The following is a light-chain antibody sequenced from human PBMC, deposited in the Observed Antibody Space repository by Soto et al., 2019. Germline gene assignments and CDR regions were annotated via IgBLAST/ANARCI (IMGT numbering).Light chain of an antibody. CDR2: KAS. Sequence: DIQMTQSPSTLSASVGDRVTITCRASQSISSWLAWYQQKPGKAPNLLIFKASSLESGVPSRFSGSGSGTESNLTISSLQPDDFATDYGQQCNNYPWTFGQGTRGEI. V-gene: IGKV1-5*03. CDR3: QQCNNYPWT. CDR1: QSISSW. J-gene: IGKJ1*01.